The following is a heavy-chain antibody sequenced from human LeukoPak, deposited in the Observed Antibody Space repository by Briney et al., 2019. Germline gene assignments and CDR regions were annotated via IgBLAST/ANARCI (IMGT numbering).Heavy chain of an antibody. D-gene: IGHD2-15*01. CDR2: IYYSGST. V-gene: IGHV4-39*01. CDR1: GGSISSTSYY. Sequence: PSETLSLTCTVSGGSISSTSYYWGWIRQPPGKGLEWIGSIYYSGSTYYNPSLKSRVTISVDTSKNQFSLKLSSVTAADTAVYYCAKHLVGETFDIWGQGTMVTVSS. J-gene: IGHJ3*02. CDR3: AKHLVGETFDI.